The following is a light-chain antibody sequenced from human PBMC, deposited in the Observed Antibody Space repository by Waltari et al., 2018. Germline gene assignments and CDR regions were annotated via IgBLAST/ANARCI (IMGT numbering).Light chain of an antibody. CDR2: AAS. V-gene: IGKV1-17*01. CDR3: LQHNSYPIT. CDR1: QGITND. Sequence: DIQMTQSPSSLSASVGDRVTITCRASQGITNDVGWYQQKPGTAPKRLIYAASSLQSGVPSRFSSSGSGTEFTLTISSLQPEDSATYYCLQHNSYPITFGQGTRLEIK. J-gene: IGKJ5*01.